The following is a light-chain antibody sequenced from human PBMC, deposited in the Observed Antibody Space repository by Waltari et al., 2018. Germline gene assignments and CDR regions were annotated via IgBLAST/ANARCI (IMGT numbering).Light chain of an antibody. CDR1: QSVSSN. CDR3: QQYNRWPPIT. CDR2: DAS. V-gene: IGKV3-15*01. Sequence: DIVMTQSPATLSVSPGETATPSCRASQSVSSNVAWYQKKPGQAPRLLIYDASTRATSIPAKFRGSGSGTEFTLTISSLQSEDFAVYYCQQYNRWPPITFGHGTRLEIK. J-gene: IGKJ5*01.